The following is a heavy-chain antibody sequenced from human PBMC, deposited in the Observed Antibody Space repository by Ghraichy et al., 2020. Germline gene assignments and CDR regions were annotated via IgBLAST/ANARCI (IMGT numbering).Heavy chain of an antibody. CDR3: AVAAQDYYYMDV. CDR2: INSDGSST. J-gene: IGHJ6*03. D-gene: IGHD6-6*01. Sequence: GGSLRLSCAASGFTFSRYWMHWVRQAPGKGLVWVSRINSDGSSTSYADSVKGRFTISRDNARNTLYLQMNSLRAEDKAVYYCAVAAQDYYYMDVWGKGTTVTVSS. CDR1: GFTFSRYW. V-gene: IGHV3-74*01.